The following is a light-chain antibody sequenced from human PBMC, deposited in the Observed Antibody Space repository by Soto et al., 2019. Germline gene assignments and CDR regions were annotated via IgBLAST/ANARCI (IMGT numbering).Light chain of an antibody. CDR3: QQRYSTTYT. J-gene: IGKJ2*01. CDR1: QSISSY. CDR2: AAS. Sequence: DIQMTQSPSYVSASVGDRVTITCRASQSISSYLNWYQQKPGKAPKLLIYAASSLQSGVPSRFSGSGSGTEFTLTISSLQTEDIATYYFQQRYSTTYTFGQGTKLEIK. V-gene: IGKV1-39*01.